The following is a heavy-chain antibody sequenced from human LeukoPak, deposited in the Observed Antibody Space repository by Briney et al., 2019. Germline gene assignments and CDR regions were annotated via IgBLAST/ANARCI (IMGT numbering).Heavy chain of an antibody. CDR3: ARDLSGSYYGTTDYGMDV. J-gene: IGHJ6*02. V-gene: IGHV3-30-3*01. CDR2: ISYDGSNK. CDR1: GFTLSSYA. D-gene: IGHD1-26*01. Sequence: GRSMRLSCAASGFTLSSYAMHWVRPAPGKGLEWVAVISYDGSNKYYADSVKGRVTSSRDNSKNTLYLQMNSLRAEDTAVYYCARDLSGSYYGTTDYGMDVWGQGTTVTVSS.